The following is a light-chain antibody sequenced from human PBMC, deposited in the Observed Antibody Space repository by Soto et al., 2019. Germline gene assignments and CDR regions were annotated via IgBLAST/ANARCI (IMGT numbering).Light chain of an antibody. CDR2: AAS. Sequence: DIQLTQSPSSLYASVGDRVTITCRASQMIDTYLNWYQQKPGKAPTLLIYAASRLQSGVPSRFRGSGSETHFTLTISGLQREDFATYYCQQGYSTPRTFGQGTNLEIK. CDR3: QQGYSTPRT. CDR1: QMIDTY. V-gene: IGKV1-39*01. J-gene: IGKJ2*01.